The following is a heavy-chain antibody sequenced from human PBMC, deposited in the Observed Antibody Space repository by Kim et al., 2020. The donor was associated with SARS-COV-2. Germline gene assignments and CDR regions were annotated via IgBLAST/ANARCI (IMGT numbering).Heavy chain of an antibody. CDR2: IYYSGST. CDR1: GGSISSSSYY. D-gene: IGHD3-22*01. CDR3: ARHAGDYYDSSGYGPHFDY. J-gene: IGHJ4*02. V-gene: IGHV4-39*01. Sequence: SETLSLTCTVSGGSISSSSYYWGWIRQPPGKGLEWIGSIYYSGSTYYNPSLKSRVTISVDTSKNQFSLKLSSVTAADTAVYYCARHAGDYYDSSGYGPHFDYWGQGTLVTVSS.